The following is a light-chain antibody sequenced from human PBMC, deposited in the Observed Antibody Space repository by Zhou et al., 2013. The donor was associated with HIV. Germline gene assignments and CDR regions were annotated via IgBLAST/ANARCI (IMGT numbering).Light chain of an antibody. CDR3: QQYASSPRT. CDR1: QSVNSN. V-gene: IGKV3-15*01. J-gene: IGKJ1*01. CDR2: GAS. Sequence: EIVMTQSPATLSVSPGERATLSCRASQSVNSNLAWYQQKPGQAPRLLIYGASTRATGIPARFSGSGSGTDFTLTISRLEPEDFAVYSCQQYASSPRTFGQGTKVEIK.